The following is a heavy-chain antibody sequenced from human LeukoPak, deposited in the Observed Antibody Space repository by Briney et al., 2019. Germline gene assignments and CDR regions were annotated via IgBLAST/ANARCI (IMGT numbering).Heavy chain of an antibody. Sequence: ASVKVSCKASGYTLTSYDINWVRQATGQGLEWMGWMNPNSGNTGYAQKFQGRVTITRNTSISTAYMELSSLRSEDTAVYYCARGLWYSSSPHAAFDIWGQGTMVTVSS. D-gene: IGHD6-6*01. V-gene: IGHV1-8*03. J-gene: IGHJ3*02. CDR2: MNPNSGNT. CDR3: ARGLWYSSSPHAAFDI. CDR1: GYTLTSYD.